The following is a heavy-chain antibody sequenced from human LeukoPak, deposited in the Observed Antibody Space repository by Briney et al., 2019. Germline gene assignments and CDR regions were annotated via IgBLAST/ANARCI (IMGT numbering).Heavy chain of an antibody. CDR2: IYHSGST. CDR1: GGSISSGGYS. Sequence: SSETLSLTCAVSGGSISSGGYSWSWIRQPPGKGLEWIGYIYHSGSTYYNPSLKSRVTISVDTSKNQFSLKLSSVTAADTAVYYCASHFLFGVVPRGYFDYWGQGTLVTVSS. V-gene: IGHV4-30-2*05. CDR3: ASHFLFGVVPRGYFDY. D-gene: IGHD3-3*01. J-gene: IGHJ4*02.